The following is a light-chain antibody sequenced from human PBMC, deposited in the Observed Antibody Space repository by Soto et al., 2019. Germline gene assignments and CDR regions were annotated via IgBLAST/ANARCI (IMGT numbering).Light chain of an antibody. V-gene: IGLV2-23*02. CDR1: SSDVGRNNR. CDR2: AVS. J-gene: IGLJ1*01. Sequence: QSALTPPASVSASPGQSITISCTGTSSDVGRNNRLSWFQQPPGKAPKLMIYAVSRRPSGVSNRFSGATAYKTASLTISGLQVDDEAEDYCCSYTGSSPLYVFGTGTQVTVL. CDR3: CSYTGSSPLYV.